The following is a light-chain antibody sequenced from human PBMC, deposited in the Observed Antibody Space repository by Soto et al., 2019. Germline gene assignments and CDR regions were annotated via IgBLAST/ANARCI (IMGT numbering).Light chain of an antibody. CDR2: GAS. CDR1: QSVSSSY. J-gene: IGKJ4*01. Sequence: EIVLTQSPGTLSLSPGERATLSCRASQSVSSSYLAWYQQKHGQAPRLLIYGASSRATGIPDRFSGSGSGTDFTLTISSLEPEDFAVYYCHQYDSSPLTFGGGTKVEIK. CDR3: HQYDSSPLT. V-gene: IGKV3-20*01.